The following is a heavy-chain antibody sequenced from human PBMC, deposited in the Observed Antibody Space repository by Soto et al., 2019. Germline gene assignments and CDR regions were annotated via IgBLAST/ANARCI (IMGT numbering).Heavy chain of an antibody. CDR1: GFTVSSNY. V-gene: IGHV3-53*01. CDR2: IYSGGST. Sequence: PGGSLRLSCAASGFTVSSNYMSWVRQAPGKGLEWVSVIYSGGSTYYADSVKGRFTISRDNSKNTLYLQMNSLRAEDTAVYYCATFPPSTYYYDSSGYYPDDYWGQGTLVTVSS. CDR3: ATFPPSTYYYDSSGYYPDDY. D-gene: IGHD3-22*01. J-gene: IGHJ4*02.